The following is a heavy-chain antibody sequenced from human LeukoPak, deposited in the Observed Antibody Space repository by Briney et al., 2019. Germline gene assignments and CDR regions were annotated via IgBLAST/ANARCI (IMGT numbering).Heavy chain of an antibody. CDR2: IYYSGST. D-gene: IGHD2/OR15-2a*01. J-gene: IGHJ4*02. CDR3: ARDNMGFDY. Sequence: SETLSLTCTVSGGSISSYYWSWIRQPPGKGLEWIGYIYYSGSTNYNPSLKSRVTISVDTSKNQFSLKLSSVTAADTAVYYCARDNMGFDYWGQGTLVTVYS. V-gene: IGHV4-59*01. CDR1: GGSISSYY.